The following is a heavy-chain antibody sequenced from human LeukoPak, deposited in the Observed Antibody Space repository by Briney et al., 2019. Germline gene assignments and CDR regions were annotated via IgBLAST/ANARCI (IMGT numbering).Heavy chain of an antibody. CDR1: GFTFDDYA. D-gene: IGHD2-2*01. V-gene: IGHV3-9*01. Sequence: GGSLRLSCAASGFTFDDYAMHWVRQAPGKGLEWVSGISWNSGSIGYADSVKGRFTISRDNAKNSLYLQMNSLRAEDTALYYCAKDMMDCSSTSCYEHYYYYGMDVWGQGTTVTVSS. CDR3: AKDMMDCSSTSCYEHYYYYGMDV. CDR2: ISWNSGSI. J-gene: IGHJ6*02.